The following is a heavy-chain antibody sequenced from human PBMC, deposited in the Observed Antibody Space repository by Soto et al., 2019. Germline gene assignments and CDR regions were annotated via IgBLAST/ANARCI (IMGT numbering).Heavy chain of an antibody. Sequence: SETLSLTCTVSGGSINNHYWSWIRQPPGKGLEWIGSIYYSGSTNYNPSLTSRVTISVDTPKNQFSLKLSSVTAADTAVYYCARAYDFWSGYAQYYFDYWGQGTLVTSPQ. CDR3: ARAYDFWSGYAQYYFDY. D-gene: IGHD3-3*01. CDR1: GGSINNHY. V-gene: IGHV4-59*05. CDR2: IYYSGST. J-gene: IGHJ4*02.